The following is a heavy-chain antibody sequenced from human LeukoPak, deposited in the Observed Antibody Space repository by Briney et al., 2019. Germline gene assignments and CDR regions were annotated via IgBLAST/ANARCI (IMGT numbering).Heavy chain of an antibody. CDR1: GFTFSNYA. Sequence: PGRSLRLSCAASGFTFSNYAMHWVRQAPGKGLEWVAVISYDGSNKYYADSVKGRFTISRDNIKNTLYLQMNSLRAEDTAVYYGAKDYEPLVGVHRWGDWFDPWGQGTLVTVSS. CDR2: ISYDGSNK. CDR3: AKDYEPLVGVHRWGDWFDP. J-gene: IGHJ5*02. V-gene: IGHV3-30*04. D-gene: IGHD1-26*01.